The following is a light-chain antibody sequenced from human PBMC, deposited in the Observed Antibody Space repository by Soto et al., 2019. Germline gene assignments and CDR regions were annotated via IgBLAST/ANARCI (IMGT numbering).Light chain of an antibody. CDR3: AAWDDSLRGV. V-gene: IGLV1-47*01. CDR2: RNN. CDR1: SSNIGSNY. Sequence: QSVLTQPPSASGTPGQRVTISCSGSSSNIGSNYVYWYQQLPGTAPKLLIYRNNQRPSEVPDRFSGSKSGTSASLAISGLRSEDEADYYCAAWDDSLRGVFGGGTKLTVL. J-gene: IGLJ3*02.